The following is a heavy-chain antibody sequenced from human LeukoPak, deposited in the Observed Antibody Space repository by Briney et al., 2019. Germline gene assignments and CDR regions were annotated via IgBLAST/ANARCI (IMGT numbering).Heavy chain of an antibody. Sequence: GGSLRLSCAASGLTFRNFWMCWVRQAPGKGLEWAATIKQDGSGQYYVDSVKGRFTISRDNAQNSLYLQMNSLRDEDTAVYYCATQNLVHRAYYFDYWGQGTLVTVSS. CDR3: ATQNLVHRAYYFDY. CDR1: GLTFRNFW. D-gene: IGHD6-6*01. J-gene: IGHJ4*02. V-gene: IGHV3-7*01. CDR2: IKQDGSGQ.